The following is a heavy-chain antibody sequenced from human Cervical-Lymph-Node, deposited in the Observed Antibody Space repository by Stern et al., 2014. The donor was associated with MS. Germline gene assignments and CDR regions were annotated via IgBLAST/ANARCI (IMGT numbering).Heavy chain of an antibody. CDR1: GYTFTSYY. J-gene: IGHJ3*02. D-gene: IGHD2-2*01. V-gene: IGHV1-46*01. CDR2: INPSGGST. Sequence: QVQLVQSGAEVKKPGASVKVSCKASGYTFTSYYMHWVRQAPGQGLEWMGIINPSGGSTSYAQKFQGRVTMTRDTSTSTVYMELSSLRSEDTAVYYCARDRGGYCSSTSCYGHAFDIWGQGTMVTVSS. CDR3: ARDRGGYCSSTSCYGHAFDI.